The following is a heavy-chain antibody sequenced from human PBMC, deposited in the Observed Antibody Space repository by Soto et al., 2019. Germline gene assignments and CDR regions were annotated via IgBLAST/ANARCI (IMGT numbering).Heavy chain of an antibody. D-gene: IGHD6-13*01. CDR3: ATSYGNAWYTF. V-gene: IGHV4-30-2*02. CDR1: GGSISSGGYS. CDR2: IHYSGST. J-gene: IGHJ4*02. Sequence: SETLSLTCAVSGGSISSGGYSWSWIRQPPEKGLEWIGYIHYSGSTHYNPSLKSRLTISVDKSKNQFTLQLTSVTVADTAVYNCATSYGNAWYTFWGQGTQVTVSS.